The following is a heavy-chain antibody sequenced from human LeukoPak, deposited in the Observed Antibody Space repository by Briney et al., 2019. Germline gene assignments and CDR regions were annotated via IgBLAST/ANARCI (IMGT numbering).Heavy chain of an antibody. J-gene: IGHJ1*01. CDR1: GGSISSYY. CDR3: ARARGSGWYGGQAKYFQH. D-gene: IGHD6-19*01. CDR2: IYYSGST. Sequence: SETLSLTCTVSGGSISSYYWSWIRQPPGKGLEWIGYIYYSGSTNYNPSLKSRVTISVDTSKNQFSLKLSSVTAADTAVYYCARARGSGWYGGQAKYFQHWGQGTLVTVSS. V-gene: IGHV4-59*01.